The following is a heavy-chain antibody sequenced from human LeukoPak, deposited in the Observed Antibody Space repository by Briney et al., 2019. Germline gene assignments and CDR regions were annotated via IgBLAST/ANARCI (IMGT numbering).Heavy chain of an antibody. CDR3: ARGDSSGYSLIDY. CDR1: GYTFTGYY. CDR2: INPNSGGT. Sequence: VASVTVSCTASGYTFTGYYMHWVRQAPGQGRGWMGWINPNSGGTKYAQKFQGRVTMTRDTSISTAYMELSRLRSDDTAVYYCARGDSSGYSLIDYWGQGTLVTVSS. V-gene: IGHV1-2*02. D-gene: IGHD3-22*01. J-gene: IGHJ4*02.